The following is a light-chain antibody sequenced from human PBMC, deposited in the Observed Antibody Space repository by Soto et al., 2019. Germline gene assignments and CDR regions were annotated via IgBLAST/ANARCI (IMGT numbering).Light chain of an antibody. CDR2: GTS. Sequence: EIVLTQSPGTLSLSPGERATLSCRASQSVISTYLAWYQQKPGQAPRLLIYGTSTRAAGIPARFSGRGSGTEFTFTISSLQSEDFAVYHCQQYHDWPITFGQGTRLEIK. CDR3: QQYHDWPIT. J-gene: IGKJ5*01. CDR1: QSVISTY. V-gene: IGKV3-15*01.